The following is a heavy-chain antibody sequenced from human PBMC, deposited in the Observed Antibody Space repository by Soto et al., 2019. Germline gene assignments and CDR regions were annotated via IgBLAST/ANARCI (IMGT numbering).Heavy chain of an antibody. V-gene: IGHV4-34*01. CDR3: ARESHDILTGPPWVWYFDL. D-gene: IGHD3-9*01. J-gene: IGHJ2*01. Sequence: QVQLQQWGAGPLRPLETLSPTCGVSGGSFSGYYWAWIRQSPGKGLEWIGEINDRGSINYNPSLKSRVSIPVDTSKNHYSLNLRSVTAADTAVYYCARESHDILTGPPWVWYFDLWGRGTLVTVSS. CDR1: GGSFSGYY. CDR2: INDRGSI.